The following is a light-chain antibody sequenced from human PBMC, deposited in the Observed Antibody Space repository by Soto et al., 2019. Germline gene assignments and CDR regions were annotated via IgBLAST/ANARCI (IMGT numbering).Light chain of an antibody. CDR1: QGISSY. Sequence: DSQLTPSPSFLSASVGDRVTITCRASQGISSYLAWNQQKPGKAPKLLIYAASTFQSGVPSRFSGSGSGTEFTLTISSLQPEDSATYYCQQLNSYPITFGQGTRLEMK. CDR2: AAS. J-gene: IGKJ5*01. V-gene: IGKV1-9*01. CDR3: QQLNSYPIT.